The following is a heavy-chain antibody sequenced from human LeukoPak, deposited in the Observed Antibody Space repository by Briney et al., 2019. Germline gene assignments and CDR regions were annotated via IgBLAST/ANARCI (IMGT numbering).Heavy chain of an antibody. V-gene: IGHV1-2*06. D-gene: IGHD6-19*01. CDR1: GYTFTGYY. Sequence: ASVKVSCKASGYTFTGYYMHWVRQAPGQGREWMGRINPNRGGKNYAQKFQGRVTITRDTSISTAYMELSRLRSDDTAVYYCARIPRGGWYKVIDWSQGTLVTVSS. CDR3: ARIPRGGWYKVID. J-gene: IGHJ4*02. CDR2: INPNRGGK.